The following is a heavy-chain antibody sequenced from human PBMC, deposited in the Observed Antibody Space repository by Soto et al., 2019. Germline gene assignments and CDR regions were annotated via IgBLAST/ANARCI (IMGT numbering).Heavy chain of an antibody. D-gene: IGHD5-18*01. CDR1: GYTFTSYA. CDR2: INAGNGNT. CDR3: ARMLTMDTAIDY. J-gene: IGHJ4*02. Sequence: ASVKVSCKASGYTFTSYAMHWVRQAPGQRLEWMGWINAGNGNTKYSQKFQGRVTITRDTSASTAYMELSSLRSEDTAVYYCARMLTMDTAIDYWGQGTPVTVSS. V-gene: IGHV1-3*01.